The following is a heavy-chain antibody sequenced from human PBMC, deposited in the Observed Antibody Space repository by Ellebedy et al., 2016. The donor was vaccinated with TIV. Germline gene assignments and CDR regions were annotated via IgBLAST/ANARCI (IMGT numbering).Heavy chain of an antibody. J-gene: IGHJ4*02. V-gene: IGHV4-59*01. Sequence: MPSETLSLTCTVSGGSISSYYWSWIRQPPGKELEWIGYIYYSGSTNYNPSLKSRVTISVDTSKNQFSLKLSSVTAADTAVYYCARTYYEFWSGFSAPYYFEYWGQGTLVTVSS. CDR3: ARTYYEFWSGFSAPYYFEY. D-gene: IGHD3-3*01. CDR1: GGSISSYY. CDR2: IYYSGST.